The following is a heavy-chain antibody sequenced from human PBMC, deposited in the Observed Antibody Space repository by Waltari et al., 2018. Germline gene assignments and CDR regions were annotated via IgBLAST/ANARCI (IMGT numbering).Heavy chain of an antibody. Sequence: QVQLVQSGAEVKKPGASVKVSCKVSGYTLTELSMHWVRQAPEKGLEWMGGFDPEDGETIYAQKFQGRVTMTEDTSTDTAYMGLSSLRSEDTAVYYCATGVLVLRYFDWTTPYYWGQGTLVTVSS. CDR2: FDPEDGET. J-gene: IGHJ4*02. D-gene: IGHD3-9*01. CDR1: GYTLTELS. CDR3: ATGVLVLRYFDWTTPYY. V-gene: IGHV1-24*01.